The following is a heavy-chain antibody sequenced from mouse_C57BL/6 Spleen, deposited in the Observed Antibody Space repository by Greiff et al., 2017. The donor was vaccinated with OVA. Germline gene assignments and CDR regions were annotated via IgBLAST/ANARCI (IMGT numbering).Heavy chain of an antibody. D-gene: IGHD2-2*01. CDR2: IDPEDGDT. Sequence: VQLQQSGPELVKPGASVKISCTASGFNIKDYYMHWVKQRPEQGLEWIGRIDPEDGDTEYAPKFQGKATMTADTSSNTAYLQLSSLTSEDTAVYYCTTGGYDGVFAYWGQGTLVTVSA. CDR1: GFNIKDYY. CDR3: TTGGYDGVFAY. J-gene: IGHJ3*01. V-gene: IGHV14-1*01.